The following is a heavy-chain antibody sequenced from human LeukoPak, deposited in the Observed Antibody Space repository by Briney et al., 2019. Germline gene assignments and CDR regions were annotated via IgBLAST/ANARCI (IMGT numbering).Heavy chain of an antibody. Sequence: SERMSLTCTVAGGSISSSSYCWGWTRQPRGKGLEWTGSIYYSGSTYYNPSLKSPVPISVDTSKNQFYLKLSSVTAADTAVYYCARVGQQLDYYYMDVWGKGTTVTDSS. V-gene: IGHV4-39*07. D-gene: IGHD6-13*01. CDR3: ARVGQQLDYYYMDV. CDR2: IYYSGST. J-gene: IGHJ6*03. CDR1: GGSISSSSYC.